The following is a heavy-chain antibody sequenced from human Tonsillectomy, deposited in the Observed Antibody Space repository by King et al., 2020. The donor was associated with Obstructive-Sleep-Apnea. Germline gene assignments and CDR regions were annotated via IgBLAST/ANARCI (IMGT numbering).Heavy chain of an antibody. CDR3: AKGPFAELGYWYFDL. D-gene: IGHD3-10*01. CDR2: ISWNGDSI. CDR1: GFTFDDYA. J-gene: IGHJ2*01. V-gene: IGHV3-9*01. Sequence: VQLVESGGGLVQPGRSLRLSCAASGFTFDDYAMHWVRQGPGKGLEWVSGISWNGDSIGYADSVKGRFTISRDNAKNSLYLQMNSLRAEDTALYYCAKGPFAELGYWYFDLWGRGTLVTVSS.